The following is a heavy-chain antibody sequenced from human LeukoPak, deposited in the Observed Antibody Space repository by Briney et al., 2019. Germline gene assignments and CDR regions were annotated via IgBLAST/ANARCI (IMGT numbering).Heavy chain of an antibody. D-gene: IGHD6-19*01. V-gene: IGHV3-23*01. CDR2: ISDSGGST. J-gene: IGHJ3*02. Sequence: GGSLRLSCAASGFTFSTYAMSWDRQAPGKGLEWVSAISDSGGSTYYADSVKGRFTLSRDNSKNTVYLQMNSLRGEDTAVYYCAKGVTSGWYRGDAFDIWGQGTTVTVSS. CDR3: AKGVTSGWYRGDAFDI. CDR1: GFTFSTYA.